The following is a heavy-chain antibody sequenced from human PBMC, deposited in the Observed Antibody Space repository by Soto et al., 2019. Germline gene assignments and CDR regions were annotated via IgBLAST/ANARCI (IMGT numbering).Heavy chain of an antibody. Sequence: ASVKVSCKASGYTFTGYYMHWVRQAPGQGLEWMGWINPNSGGTNYAQKFQGWVTMTRDTSISTAYMELSRLRSDDTAVYYCARADRIDSSSWYLSHNWFDPWGQGTLVTVSS. CDR3: ARADRIDSSSWYLSHNWFDP. CDR2: INPNSGGT. CDR1: GYTFTGYY. J-gene: IGHJ5*02. V-gene: IGHV1-2*04. D-gene: IGHD6-13*01.